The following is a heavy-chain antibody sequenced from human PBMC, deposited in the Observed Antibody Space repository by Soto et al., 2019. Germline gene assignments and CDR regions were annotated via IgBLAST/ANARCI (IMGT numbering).Heavy chain of an antibody. J-gene: IGHJ4*02. Sequence: LILSCAASGFTFSSYAMGWVRQGPGKGLEWVAVVSIGGSTHYADSVRGRFTISRDNSKNTPSLQMNSLTAEDTAVYFCAKRRGAGGHFDYWGQGALVTVSS. CDR3: AKRRGAGGHFDY. D-gene: IGHD2-15*01. CDR2: VSIGGST. CDR1: GFTFSSYA. V-gene: IGHV3-23*01.